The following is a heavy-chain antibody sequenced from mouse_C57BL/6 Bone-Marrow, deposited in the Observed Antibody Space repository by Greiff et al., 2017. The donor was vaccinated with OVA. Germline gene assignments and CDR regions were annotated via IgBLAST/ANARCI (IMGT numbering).Heavy chain of an antibody. CDR2: IDPETGGT. J-gene: IGHJ1*03. CDR3: TRESITTVVATRYFDV. V-gene: IGHV1-15*01. Sequence: ESGAELVRPGASVTLSCKASGYTFTDYEMHWVKQTPVHGLEWIGAIDPETGGTAYNQKFKGKAILTADKSSSTAYMELRSLTSEDSAVYYCTRESITTVVATRYFDVWGTGTTVTVSS. CDR1: GYTFTDYE. D-gene: IGHD1-1*01.